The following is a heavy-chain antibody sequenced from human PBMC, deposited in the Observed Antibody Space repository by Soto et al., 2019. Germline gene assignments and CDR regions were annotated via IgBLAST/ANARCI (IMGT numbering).Heavy chain of an antibody. V-gene: IGHV1-69*08. D-gene: IGHD5-12*01. CDR3: ARESPLGSTFSGYDAIDH. Sequence: QVQLVQSGAEVKKPGSSVKVSCKASGGTFSTSTFSWVRQAPGQGLEWMGRIIPILDKADYTQKFEARVAITSEQSTSTAYMELSNLRSEDTAVYFCARESPLGSTFSGYDAIDHWCQGTLVTVSS. J-gene: IGHJ4*02. CDR1: GGTFSTST. CDR2: IIPILDKA.